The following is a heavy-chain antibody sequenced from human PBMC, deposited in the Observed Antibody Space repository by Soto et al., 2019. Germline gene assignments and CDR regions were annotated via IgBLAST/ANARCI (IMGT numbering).Heavy chain of an antibody. CDR1: GYTFTDYY. V-gene: IGHV1-2*02. Sequence: ASEKVSCKASGYTFTDYYLHWVRQAPGQGLESMGWINPNTGDTNYAQKFQGRVTMTRDTSISTAYMELRRLTSDDTAMYYCAREQGYGYYRVADYWGQGTLVTVSS. CDR2: INPNTGDT. CDR3: AREQGYGYYRVADY. D-gene: IGHD1-26*01. J-gene: IGHJ4*02.